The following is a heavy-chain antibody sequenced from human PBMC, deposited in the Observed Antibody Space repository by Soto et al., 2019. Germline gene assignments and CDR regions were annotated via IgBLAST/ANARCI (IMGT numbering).Heavy chain of an antibody. CDR1: GYTFTSYY. D-gene: IGHD3-22*01. V-gene: IGHV1-46*01. CDR2: INPSGGST. Sequence: ASVKLSCTASGYTFTSYYMHWARQAPGQGLERMGIINPSGGSTSYAQQFQGRVTMTRDTSTSTVYMELSSLRSEDTAVYYCAREAVDDAMIVVVAAQDAFDIWGQGTMVTVSS. CDR3: AREAVDDAMIVVVAAQDAFDI. J-gene: IGHJ3*02.